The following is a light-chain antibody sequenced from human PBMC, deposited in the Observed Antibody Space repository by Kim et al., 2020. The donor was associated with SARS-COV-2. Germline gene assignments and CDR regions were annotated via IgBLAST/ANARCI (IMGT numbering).Light chain of an antibody. V-gene: IGLV3-19*01. CDR1: SLRGYH. J-gene: IGLJ2*01. Sequence: SSELTQDTAVSVALGQTVRITCQGDSLRGYHANWFQQRAGQEPVLVVYGESIRPSGIPDRFSGSRSGTTASLTITGTEAEDESDYYCVSRDFSVYHIIFCGGTQLAVL. CDR2: GES. CDR3: VSRDFSVYHII.